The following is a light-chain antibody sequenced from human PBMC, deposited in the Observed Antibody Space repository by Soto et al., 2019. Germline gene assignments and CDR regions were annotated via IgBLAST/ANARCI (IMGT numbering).Light chain of an antibody. CDR3: QQYGISPFT. V-gene: IGKV3-20*01. CDR2: GAS. J-gene: IGKJ4*01. Sequence: EVVLTQSPGTLSLSPGARATLSCRASQFVSSTYLAWYQQRPDQAPRLLIYGASSRATGIPDRFSGGGSETDFTLTISRLESEDSAVYYCQQYGISPFTFGGGTKVDI. CDR1: QFVSSTY.